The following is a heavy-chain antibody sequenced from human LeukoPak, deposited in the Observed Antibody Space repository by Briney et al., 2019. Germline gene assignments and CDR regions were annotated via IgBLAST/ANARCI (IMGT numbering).Heavy chain of an antibody. CDR3: AKTTYYYGSGSYSPRDY. J-gene: IGHJ4*02. Sequence: SETLSLTCAVSGASITSYYWSWIRQPPGKGLEWIGYIYTSGSTNYNPSLRSRVTMSAETSRNQFSLRVRSVTAADTAVYYCAKTTYYYGSGSYSPRDYWGQGTLVTVSS. CDR1: GASITSYY. D-gene: IGHD3-10*01. V-gene: IGHV4-4*09. CDR2: IYTSGST.